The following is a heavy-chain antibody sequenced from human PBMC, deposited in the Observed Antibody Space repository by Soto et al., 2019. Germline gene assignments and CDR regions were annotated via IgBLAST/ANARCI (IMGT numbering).Heavy chain of an antibody. V-gene: IGHV1-69*01. J-gene: IGHJ6*02. CDR3: ARAPYYYDSSGYYPTYYDYVMDV. D-gene: IGHD3-22*01. CDR1: GGTFSSYA. Sequence: QVQLVQSGAEVKKPGSSVKVSCKASGGTFSSYAISWVRQAPGQGLEWMGGIIPIFGTANYAQKFQGRVTITADESTSTAYMELSSLRSEDTAVYYCARAPYYYDSSGYYPTYYDYVMDVWGQGTTVTVSS. CDR2: IIPIFGTA.